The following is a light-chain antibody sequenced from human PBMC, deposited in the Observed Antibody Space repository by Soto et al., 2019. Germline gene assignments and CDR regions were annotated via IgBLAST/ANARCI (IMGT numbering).Light chain of an antibody. Sequence: EIVMTQSPATLSVSPGERVTLSCRASQSVSNNLAWYQQKPGQAPRLLIYGATATATGIPARFSGSGSGTEFPLTISSLQSEEFAVYYCQQHNAWPLTFGGGTKVEIK. CDR1: QSVSNN. CDR2: GAT. V-gene: IGKV3-15*01. J-gene: IGKJ4*01. CDR3: QQHNAWPLT.